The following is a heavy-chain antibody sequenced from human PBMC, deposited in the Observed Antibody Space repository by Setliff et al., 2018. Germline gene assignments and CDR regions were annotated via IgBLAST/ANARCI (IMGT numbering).Heavy chain of an antibody. CDR3: AREPRDKPEDI. Sequence: AGGSLRLSCAASGFTFSKYWMSWVRQAPGRGPEWVANIKEDGSEKYYVDPVKGRFTISRDNAKNSLYLEMNSLRDDDTAVYYCAREPRDKPEDIWGQGTMVTVSS. V-gene: IGHV3-7*03. J-gene: IGHJ3*02. CDR2: IKEDGSEK. CDR1: GFTFSKYW.